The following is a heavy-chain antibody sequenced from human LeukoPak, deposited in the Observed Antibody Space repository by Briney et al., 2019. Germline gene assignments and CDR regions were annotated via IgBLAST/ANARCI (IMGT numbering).Heavy chain of an antibody. V-gene: IGHV3-48*03. Sequence: GGSLRLSCAASGFTFSSYEMNWVRQAPGKGREGGSYISSSGSTIYYADSVKGRFTISRDNDKNSLYLQMTSLRAEDTAVYYCASSASSGWDLFDYWGQGTLVTVSS. D-gene: IGHD6-19*01. J-gene: IGHJ4*02. CDR2: ISSSGSTI. CDR1: GFTFSSYE. CDR3: ASSASSGWDLFDY.